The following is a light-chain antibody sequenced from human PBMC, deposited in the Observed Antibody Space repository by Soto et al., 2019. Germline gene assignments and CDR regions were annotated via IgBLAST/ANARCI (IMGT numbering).Light chain of an antibody. CDR1: SNDVGDYNY. V-gene: IGLV2-14*01. Sequence: QSVLTQSASVSGSPGQSITISCTGTSNDVGDYNYVSWYQQHPGKAPKLMIYEVSNRPSGVSNRFSGSKSGNTASLTISGLQAEDEADYYCSSYTSSTTLLFGGGTKLTVL. CDR2: EVS. CDR3: SSYTSSTTLL. J-gene: IGLJ2*01.